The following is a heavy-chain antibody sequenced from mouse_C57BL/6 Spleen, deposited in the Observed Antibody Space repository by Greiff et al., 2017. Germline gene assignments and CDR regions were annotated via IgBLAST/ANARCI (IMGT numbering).Heavy chain of an antibody. V-gene: IGHV1-15*01. Sequence: VQLQQSGAELVRPGASVTLSCKASGYTFTDYEMHWVKQTPVHGLEWIGAIDPETGCTAYNQKFKGKATLTADKSSSTAYMALRSLTSEDSAVYYCTGGDCTWFAYWGQGTLVTVSA. D-gene: IGHD2-13*01. CDR3: TGGDCTWFAY. CDR2: IDPETGCT. CDR1: GYTFTDYE. J-gene: IGHJ3*01.